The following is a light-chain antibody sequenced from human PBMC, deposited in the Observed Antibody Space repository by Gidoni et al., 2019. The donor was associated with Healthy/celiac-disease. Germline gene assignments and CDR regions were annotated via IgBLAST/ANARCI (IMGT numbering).Light chain of an antibody. CDR2: AAS. J-gene: IGKJ4*01. V-gene: IGKV1-NL1*01. CDR3: HQYYSTPLT. CDR1: QGISNS. Sequence: DIQMTQSPSSLSASVGHRVTITFRASQGISNSLAWYKQKPGKAPKLLLYAASRWESGVPSRFGGSGSGTDYTLAISSLQPEECAAYYCHQYYSTPLTFGGGTKVEIK.